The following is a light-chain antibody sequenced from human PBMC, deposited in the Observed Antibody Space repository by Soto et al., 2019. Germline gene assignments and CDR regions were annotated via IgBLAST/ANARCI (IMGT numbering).Light chain of an antibody. CDR2: GVS. CDR1: QTVGSN. Sequence: EKVMAQSPATLSVSPGERATLSCRASQTVGSNLAWYQQKPGQTPRLLIYGVSTGATGIPATFSGSGSGTEFTLTLCSLQSEDFAVYYCQQYNDWPWTFGQGTEVDIK. V-gene: IGKV3-15*01. CDR3: QQYNDWPWT. J-gene: IGKJ1*01.